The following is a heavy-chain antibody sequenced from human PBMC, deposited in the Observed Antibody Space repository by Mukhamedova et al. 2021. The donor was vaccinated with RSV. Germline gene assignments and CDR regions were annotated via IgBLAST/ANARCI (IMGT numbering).Heavy chain of an antibody. CDR3: ARAVSYNLDY. CDR1: NW. J-gene: IGHJ4*02. CDR2: VYHSGRT. V-gene: IGHV4-4*02. Sequence: NWWSWVRQPPGKGLEWIGEVYHSGRTNYNTSLKSRLTISVDTSRNQFSLKLSSVTAAVTAGYYCARAVSYNLDYWGQGTLFTVS. D-gene: IGHD1-1*01.